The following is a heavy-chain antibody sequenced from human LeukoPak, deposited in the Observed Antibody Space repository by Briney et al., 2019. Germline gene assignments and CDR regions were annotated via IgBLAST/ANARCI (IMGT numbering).Heavy chain of an antibody. CDR3: AALHKTYSSGWYLYYYGMDV. J-gene: IGHJ6*02. CDR1: GFTFASSA. Sequence: ASVKVSCKASGFTFASSAVQWVRQARGQRLGWIGWIVVCSGNTNYAQKFQERVTITRDMSTSTASMELSSLRSEDTAVYYCAALHKTYSSGWYLYYYGMDVWGQGTTVTVSS. CDR2: IVVCSGNT. D-gene: IGHD6-19*01. V-gene: IGHV1-58*01.